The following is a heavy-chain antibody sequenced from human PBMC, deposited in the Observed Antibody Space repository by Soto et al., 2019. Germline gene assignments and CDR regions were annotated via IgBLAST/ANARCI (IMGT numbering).Heavy chain of an antibody. CDR2: INAGNGNT. V-gene: IGHV1-3*01. J-gene: IGHJ2*01. Sequence: ASVKVSCKASGYTFTSYAMHWVRQAPGQRLEWMGWINAGNGNTKYSQKFQGRVTITRDTSASTAYMELSSLRSEDTAVYYCARDSGSYLIHWYSDLWGRGTLVTVSS. D-gene: IGHD1-26*01. CDR1: GYTFTSYA. CDR3: ARDSGSYLIHWYSDL.